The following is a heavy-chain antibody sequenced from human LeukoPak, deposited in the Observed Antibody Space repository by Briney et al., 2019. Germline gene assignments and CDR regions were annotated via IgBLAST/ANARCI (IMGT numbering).Heavy chain of an antibody. CDR1: GFTFSSYG. V-gene: IGHV3-30*18. CDR2: ISYDGSNK. Sequence: GRSLRLSCAASGFTFSSYGMHWVRQAPGKGLEWVAVISYDGSNKYYADSVKGRFTISRDNSKYTLYLQMNSLRAEDTAVYYCAEDRFITMVRGVPDYWGQGTLVTVSS. J-gene: IGHJ4*02. D-gene: IGHD3-10*01. CDR3: AEDRFITMVRGVPDY.